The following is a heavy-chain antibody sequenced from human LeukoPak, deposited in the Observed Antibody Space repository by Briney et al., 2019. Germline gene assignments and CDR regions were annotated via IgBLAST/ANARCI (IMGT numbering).Heavy chain of an antibody. CDR1: GYSISSSTW. CDR3: ARNPSGGVGWFDP. V-gene: IGHV4-28*01. D-gene: IGHD2-15*01. CDR2: NYYTGCT. Sequence: PSETLSLTCAVSGYSISSSTWWGWSRQPPGKGLEWIGYNYYTGCTYYNPSLKSRVTITVDTSDKQFSLKLSSVTAVDTAVYYCARNPSGGVGWFDPWGQGTLVTVSS. J-gene: IGHJ5*02.